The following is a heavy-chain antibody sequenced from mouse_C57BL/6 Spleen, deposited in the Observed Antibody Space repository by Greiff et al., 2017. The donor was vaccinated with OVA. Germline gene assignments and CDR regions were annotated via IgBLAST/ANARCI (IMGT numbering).Heavy chain of an antibody. Sequence: VQLQQSGPGLVAPSQSLSITCTVSGFSLTSYGVHWVRQPPGKGLEWLVVIWSDGSTTYNSALKSRLSISKDNSKSQVFLKMNSLQTDDTAMYYCARHTPYGNYPYYYAMDYWGQGTSVTVSS. CDR3: ARHTPYGNYPYYYAMDY. J-gene: IGHJ4*01. CDR2: IWSDGST. V-gene: IGHV2-6-1*01. CDR1: GFSLTSYG. D-gene: IGHD2-1*01.